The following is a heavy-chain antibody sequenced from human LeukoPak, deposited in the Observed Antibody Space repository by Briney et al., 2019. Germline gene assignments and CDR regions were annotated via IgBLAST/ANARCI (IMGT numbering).Heavy chain of an antibody. CDR1: GYSFTNYW. CDR3: ARQGYGSGGYHGAFDI. CDR2: IYPGDSDT. J-gene: IGHJ3*02. Sequence: GESLKISCKGSGYSFTNYWIGWVRQMPGKGLEWMGIIYPGDSDTRYSPSFRGQVTISADKSISTAYLQWGSLKASDSSMYYCARQGYGSGGYHGAFDIWGRGTMVTVSS. D-gene: IGHD6-19*01. V-gene: IGHV5-51*01.